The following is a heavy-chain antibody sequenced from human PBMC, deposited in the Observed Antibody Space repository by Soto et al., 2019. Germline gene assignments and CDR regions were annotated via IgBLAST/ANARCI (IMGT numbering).Heavy chain of an antibody. V-gene: IGHV3-30*18. D-gene: IGHD3-10*01. J-gene: IGHJ4*02. Sequence: QVQLVESGGGVVQPGRSLRLSCAASGFTFSSYGMHWVRQAPGKGLEWVAVIIYDGSTKYYADSVKGRFTISRDNSESTLYLQMNSLRAEDTAVYYCAKDRMGAGVRGYFDYWSQGPLVTVSS. CDR3: AKDRMGAGVRGYFDY. CDR1: GFTFSSYG. CDR2: IIYDGSTK.